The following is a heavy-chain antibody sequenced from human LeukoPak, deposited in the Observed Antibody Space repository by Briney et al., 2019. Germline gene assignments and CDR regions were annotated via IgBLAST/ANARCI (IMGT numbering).Heavy chain of an antibody. CDR1: GGSISSYY. V-gene: IGHV4-59*01. CDR3: AREEAAAGGNWFDP. Sequence: SETLSLTCTVSGGSISSYYWSWIRQPPGRGLEWIGYIYYSGSTNYNPSLKSRVTISVDTSKNQFSLKLSSVTAADTAVYYCAREEAAAGGNWFDPWGQGTLVTVSS. D-gene: IGHD6-13*01. J-gene: IGHJ5*02. CDR2: IYYSGST.